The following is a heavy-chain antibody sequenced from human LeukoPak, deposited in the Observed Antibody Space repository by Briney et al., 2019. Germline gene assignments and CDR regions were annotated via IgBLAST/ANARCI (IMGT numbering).Heavy chain of an antibody. Sequence: GGSLRLSCAASGFTVSSNYMSWVRQAPGKGLEWVSVIYSGGSTYYADSVKGRFTISRVNSKNTLYLQMNSLRAEDTAVYYCAREGSSSWFDYWGQGTLVTVSS. CDR3: AREGSSSWFDY. CDR1: GFTVSSNY. J-gene: IGHJ4*02. CDR2: IYSGGST. V-gene: IGHV3-53*01. D-gene: IGHD6-13*01.